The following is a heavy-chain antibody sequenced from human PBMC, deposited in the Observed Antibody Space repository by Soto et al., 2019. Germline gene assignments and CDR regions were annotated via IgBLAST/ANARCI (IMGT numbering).Heavy chain of an antibody. V-gene: IGHV4-59*01. CDR2: IYYSGRT. J-gene: IGHJ4*02. Sequence: QVQLQESGPGLVKPSETLSLTCTVSGGSIRDYFWTWIRQPPGKGLEWIGYIYYSGRTNYNPSLKSRVSISVDSSKSHFSLQLRSVTAADTAVYYWARVGGDDFGDSGGFDYWGQGTLVTVSS. CDR3: ARVGGDDFGDSGGFDY. CDR1: GGSIRDYF. D-gene: IGHD4-17*01.